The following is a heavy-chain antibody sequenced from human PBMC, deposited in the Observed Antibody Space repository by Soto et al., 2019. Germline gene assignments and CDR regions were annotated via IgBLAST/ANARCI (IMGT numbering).Heavy chain of an antibody. CDR3: ATRYYDFWSGYFMDG. D-gene: IGHD3-3*01. V-gene: IGHV1-2*04. CDR2: INPNSGGT. Sequence: ASVKVSCKASGYTFTGYYMHWVRQAPGQGLEWMGGINPNSGGTNYAQKFQGWVTMTRDTSISTAYMELSSLRSDDTAVYYCATRYYDFWSGYFMDGRGKGTTVTVSS. J-gene: IGHJ6*03. CDR1: GYTFTGYY.